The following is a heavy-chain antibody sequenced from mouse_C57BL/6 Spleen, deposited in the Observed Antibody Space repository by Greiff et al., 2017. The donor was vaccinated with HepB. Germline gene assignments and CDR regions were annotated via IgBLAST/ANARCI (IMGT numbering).Heavy chain of an antibody. D-gene: IGHD1-1*01. CDR2: INPGSGGT. Sequence: VQLQQSGAELVRPGTSVKVSCKASGYAFTNYLIEWVKQRPGQGLEWIGVINPGSGGTNYNEKFKGKATLTADKSSSTAYMQLSSLTSEDSAVYFCARGEVITTPGYFDVWGTGTTVTVSS. CDR3: ARGEVITTPGYFDV. CDR1: GYAFTNYL. V-gene: IGHV1-54*01. J-gene: IGHJ1*03.